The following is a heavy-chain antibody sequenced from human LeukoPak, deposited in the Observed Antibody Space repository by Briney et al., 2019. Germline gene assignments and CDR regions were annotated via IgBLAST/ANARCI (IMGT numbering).Heavy chain of an antibody. CDR2: ISSSSSYI. D-gene: IGHD1-26*01. Sequence: GGSLRLSCAASGFIFSNYGMHWVRQAPGKGLEWVSSISSSSSYIYYADSVKGRFTISRDNAKNSLYLQMNSLRAEDTAVYYCARNIVGATSDAFDIWGQGTMVTVSS. CDR3: ARNIVGATSDAFDI. V-gene: IGHV3-21*01. CDR1: GFIFSNYG. J-gene: IGHJ3*02.